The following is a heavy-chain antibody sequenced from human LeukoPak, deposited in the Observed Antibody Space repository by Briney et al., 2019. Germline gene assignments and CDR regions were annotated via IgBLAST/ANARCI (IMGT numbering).Heavy chain of an antibody. J-gene: IGHJ3*02. D-gene: IGHD2-15*01. Sequence: SETLSPTCAVYGGSFSGYYWSWIRQPPGKGLEWIGEINHSGSTNYNPSLKSRVTISVDTSKNQFSLKLSSVTAADTAVYYCARSCSGGSCYSNAFDIWGQGTMVTVSS. CDR1: GGSFSGYY. CDR3: ARSCSGGSCYSNAFDI. V-gene: IGHV4-34*01. CDR2: INHSGST.